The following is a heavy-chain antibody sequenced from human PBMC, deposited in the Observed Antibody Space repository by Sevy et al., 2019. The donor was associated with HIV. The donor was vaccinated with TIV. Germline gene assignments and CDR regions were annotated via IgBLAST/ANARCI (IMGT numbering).Heavy chain of an antibody. CDR2: ITDNGAKT. Sequence: GGSLRLSCPTSGFSFYTYAMTWVRQAPGKGLEWVASITDNGAKTFYADSVKGRFTISGDNSQSTLFLHMNSLRGDDTAVYFCAKTEYTSGWFYWGQGTLVTVSS. D-gene: IGHD6-19*01. V-gene: IGHV3-23*01. CDR3: AKTEYTSGWFY. J-gene: IGHJ4*02. CDR1: GFSFYTYA.